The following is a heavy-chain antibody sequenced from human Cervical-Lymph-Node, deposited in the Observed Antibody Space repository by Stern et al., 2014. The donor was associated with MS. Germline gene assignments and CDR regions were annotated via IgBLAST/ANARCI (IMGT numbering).Heavy chain of an antibody. D-gene: IGHD2-8*01. CDR2: ISPDGNDK. J-gene: IGHJ4*02. CDR1: GFTFSSYA. V-gene: IGHV3-30*04. CDR3: AREDCTNGVCYTVCDY. Sequence: QDQLVQSGGGVVQPGRSLRLSCAASGFTFSSYALHWVRQAPGKGLEWVAVISPDGNDKYYADSVKGRFTISRDNSKNTVYLQMNSLRPEDTAVYYCAREDCTNGVCYTVCDYWGQGTLVTVSS.